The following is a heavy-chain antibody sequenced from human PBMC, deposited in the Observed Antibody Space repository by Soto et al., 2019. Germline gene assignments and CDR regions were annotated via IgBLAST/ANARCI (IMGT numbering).Heavy chain of an antibody. J-gene: IGHJ3*02. V-gene: IGHV4-30-4*01. CDR3: ASDSGSYLVAFDI. CDR2: IYYSGST. D-gene: IGHD1-26*01. CDR1: GGSISSGDYY. Sequence: QVQLQESGPGLVKPSQTLALTCTVSGGSISSGDYYWSWIRQPPGKGLEWIGYIYYSGSTYYNPSIKSRVTISVDTSKNQFSLKLSSVTAADTAVYYCASDSGSYLVAFDIWGQGTMVTVSS.